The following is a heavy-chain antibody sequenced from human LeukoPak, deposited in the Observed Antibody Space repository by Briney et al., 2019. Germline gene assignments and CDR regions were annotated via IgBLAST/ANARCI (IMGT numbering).Heavy chain of an antibody. CDR2: ISGSGGST. J-gene: IGHJ4*02. D-gene: IGHD3-16*02. V-gene: IGHV3-23*01. Sequence: GGTLRLSCAASGFTFSSYGMSWVRQAPGKGLEWVSAISGSGGSTYYADSVKGRFTISRDNSKNTLYLQMNSLRAEDTAVYYCAKDIKYGIWGSYRGIFDYWGQGTLVTVSS. CDR1: GFTFSSYG. CDR3: AKDIKYGIWGSYRGIFDY.